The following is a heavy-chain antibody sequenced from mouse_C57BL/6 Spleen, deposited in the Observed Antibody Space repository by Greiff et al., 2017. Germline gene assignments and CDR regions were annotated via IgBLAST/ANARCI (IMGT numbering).Heavy chain of an antibody. CDR3: ARGDYEDYYAMDY. V-gene: IGHV1-55*01. CDR1: GYTFTSYW. CDR2: IYPGSGST. D-gene: IGHD2-4*01. J-gene: IGHJ4*01. Sequence: VQLQQPGAELVKPGASVKMSCKASGYTFTSYWITWVKQRPGQGLEWIGDIYPGSGSTNYNEKFKSKATLTVDTSSSTAYMQLSSLTSEDSAVYYCARGDYEDYYAMDYWGQGTSVTVSS.